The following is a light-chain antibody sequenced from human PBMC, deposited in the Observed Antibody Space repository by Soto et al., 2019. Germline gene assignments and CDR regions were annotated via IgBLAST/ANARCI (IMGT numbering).Light chain of an antibody. CDR2: GNS. V-gene: IGLV1-40*01. CDR1: SYNIGAGYD. Sequence: QSVLTQPPSVSGAPGQRVTISCTGSSYNIGAGYDVHWYQQLPGTAPKLLIYGNSNRPSGVPDRFSGSKCGTSASLAITGLQAEDEADYYCQSYDSSLGVVFGGGTKLTVL. J-gene: IGLJ2*01. CDR3: QSYDSSLGVV.